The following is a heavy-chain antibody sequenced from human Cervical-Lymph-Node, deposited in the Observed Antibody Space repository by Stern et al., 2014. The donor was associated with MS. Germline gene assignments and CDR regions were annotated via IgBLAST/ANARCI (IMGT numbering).Heavy chain of an antibody. CDR1: GFTFSRDY. V-gene: IGHV3-53*01. CDR2: ITNVGST. D-gene: IGHD1-1*01. J-gene: IGHJ4*02. CDR3: ARDTSSPERSDW. Sequence: MQLVQSGGGVIQPGGSLRLSCTASGFTFSRDYMTWVRQAPGKGLEWVSLITNVGSTFDTDSLKGRFTISRDDSKNTVYLHRTSLRAEDTAMYYCARDTSSPERSDWWGQGTLVTVSS.